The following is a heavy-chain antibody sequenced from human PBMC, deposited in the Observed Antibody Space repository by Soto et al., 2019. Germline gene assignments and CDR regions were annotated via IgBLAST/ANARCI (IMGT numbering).Heavy chain of an antibody. V-gene: IGHV3-33*01. J-gene: IGHJ4*02. CDR3: ARDFPDYGDYAVDY. CDR1: GFTFSSYG. CDR2: IWYDGSNK. D-gene: IGHD4-17*01. Sequence: PGGSLRLSCAASGFTFSSYGMHWVRQAPGKGLEWVAVIWYDGSNKYYADSVKGRFTISRDNSKNTLYLQMNSLRAEDTAVYYCARDFPDYGDYAVDYWGQGTLVAVSS.